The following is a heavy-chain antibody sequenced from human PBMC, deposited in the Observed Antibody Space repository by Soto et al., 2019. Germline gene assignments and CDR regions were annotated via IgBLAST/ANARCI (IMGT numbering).Heavy chain of an antibody. V-gene: IGHV1-46*01. CDR2: VNPSGGST. D-gene: IGHD2-15*01. Sequence: ASVRVSCKASGYIFTAYSMHWVRQAPGQGLEWMGVVNPSGGSTNYAQKFQGRITMTRDTSTSTVYMDLSSLTSEDTAVYYCAREENCSDGICYSEYFQRWGQGTLVTVSS. CDR1: GYIFTAYS. J-gene: IGHJ1*01. CDR3: AREENCSDGICYSEYFQR.